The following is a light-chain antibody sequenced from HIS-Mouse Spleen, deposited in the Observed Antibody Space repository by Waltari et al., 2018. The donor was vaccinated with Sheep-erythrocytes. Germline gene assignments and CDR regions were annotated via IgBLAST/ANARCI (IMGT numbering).Light chain of an antibody. J-gene: IGLJ3*02. CDR3: CSYAGSSTPWV. Sequence: QSALTQPASVSGSPGQSITIPCTGTSSDVGRYNFVSWYQQHPGKAPKLTIYEGSKRPSGVSNRFSGSKSGNTASLTISGLQAEDEADYYCCSYAGSSTPWVFGGGTKLTVL. CDR1: SSDVGRYNF. V-gene: IGLV2-23*01. CDR2: EGS.